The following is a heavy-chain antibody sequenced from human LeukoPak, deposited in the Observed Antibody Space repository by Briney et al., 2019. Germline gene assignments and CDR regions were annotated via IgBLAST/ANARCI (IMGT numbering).Heavy chain of an antibody. CDR1: GFTFNDCA. CDR2: ISYDGYDK. J-gene: IGHJ4*02. CDR3: ARDFLVYSGSWYGFEGFDY. D-gene: IGHD6-13*01. V-gene: IGHV3-30-3*01. Sequence: PGGSLRLSCAASGFTFNDCALYWVRQAPGKGLEWVTLISYDGYDKSYADSVRGRFTISRDNSRNTLYLQMDSLRSEDTAVYYCARDFLVYSGSWYGFEGFDYWGQGTLVTVSS.